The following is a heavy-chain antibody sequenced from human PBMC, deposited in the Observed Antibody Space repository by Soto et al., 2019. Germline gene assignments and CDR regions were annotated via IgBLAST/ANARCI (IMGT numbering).Heavy chain of an antibody. Sequence: SETLSLTCTVSGGSISSYYWSWIRQPPGRGLEWIGYIYYSGGTNYNPSLKSRVTISVDTSKNQFSLKLSSVTAADTAVYYCARVWGGAFDIWGQGTMVTVSS. CDR1: GGSISSYY. V-gene: IGHV4-59*01. J-gene: IGHJ3*02. CDR3: ARVWGGAFDI. CDR2: IYYSGGT. D-gene: IGHD3-10*01.